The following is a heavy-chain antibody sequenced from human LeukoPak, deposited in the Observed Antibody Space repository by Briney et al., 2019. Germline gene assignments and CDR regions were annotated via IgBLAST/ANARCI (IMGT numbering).Heavy chain of an antibody. CDR3: AKDGYSYGVETGDNWFDP. Sequence: GGSLRLACAASGFTFSSYGMHWVRQAPGKGLEWVAFIRYDGSNKYYADSVKGRFTISRDNSKNTLYLQMNSLRAEDAAVYYCAKDGYSYGVETGDNWFDPWGQGTLVTVSS. CDR1: GFTFSSYG. J-gene: IGHJ5*02. D-gene: IGHD5-18*01. V-gene: IGHV3-30*02. CDR2: IRYDGSNK.